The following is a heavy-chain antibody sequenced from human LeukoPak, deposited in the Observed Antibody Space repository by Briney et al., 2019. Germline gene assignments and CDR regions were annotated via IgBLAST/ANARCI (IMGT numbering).Heavy chain of an antibody. V-gene: IGHV1-69*13. D-gene: IGHD2-21*01. J-gene: IGHJ4*02. CDR2: IIPIFGTA. Sequence: SVKVSCKASGGTFNSYVISWVRQAPGQGLEWMGGIIPIFGTANYAQKFQGRVTITADESTSTAYMELSSLRSEDTAVYYCARGSAYCGGDCEWGQGTLVTVSS. CDR1: GGTFNSYV. CDR3: ARGSAYCGGDCE.